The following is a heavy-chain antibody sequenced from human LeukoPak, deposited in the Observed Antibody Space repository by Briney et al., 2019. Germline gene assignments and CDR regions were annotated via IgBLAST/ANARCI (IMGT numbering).Heavy chain of an antibody. J-gene: IGHJ4*02. CDR2: FDDRSDRKGPATT. CDR3: ARDDNWGFDY. D-gene: IGHD1-1*01. V-gene: IGHV3-48*04. CDR1: GFHFSDYS. Sequence: PGMSLRLSCAVSGFHFSDYSMNWVRQAPGKGLEWISYFDDRSDRKGPATTSYADSVKGRFTISRDAAKNYLFLQMNSLTAEDTAVYYCARDDNWGFDYWGQGTLVTVSS.